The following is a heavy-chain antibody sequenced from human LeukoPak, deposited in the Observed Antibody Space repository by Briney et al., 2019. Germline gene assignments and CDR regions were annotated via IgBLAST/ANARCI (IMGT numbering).Heavy chain of an antibody. CDR2: ISESGDST. J-gene: IGHJ4*02. CDR3: AKGGVYFSWSLTD. V-gene: IGHV3-23*01. Sequence: GGSLRLSCAASGFTVSDYVMTWVRQAPGKGLEWVSSISESGDSTYYADSVKGRFTISRDNSKNTLYMQMNSLRAEDTAVYYCAKGGVYFSWSLTDWGQGTLLAASS. D-gene: IGHD6-13*01. CDR1: GFTVSDYV.